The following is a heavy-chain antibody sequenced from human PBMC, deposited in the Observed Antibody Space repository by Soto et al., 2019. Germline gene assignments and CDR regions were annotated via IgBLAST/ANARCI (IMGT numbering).Heavy chain of an antibody. Sequence: SVKVSCTASGFTFPSSSVQWVRQARGQRLEWIGWIVVGSGNTNYAQKSQERVTITRDMSTSTAYMELSSLRYEHTAVYYCAAGAGDDFWRGYPNSRGGAYYYYGMDVWGQGTTVTVSS. D-gene: IGHD3-3*01. CDR1: GFTFPSSS. CDR3: AAGAGDDFWRGYPNSRGGAYYYYGMDV. J-gene: IGHJ6*02. CDR2: IVVGSGNT. V-gene: IGHV1-58*01.